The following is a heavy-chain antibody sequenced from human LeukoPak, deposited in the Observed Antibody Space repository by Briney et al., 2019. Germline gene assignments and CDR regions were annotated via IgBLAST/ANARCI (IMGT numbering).Heavy chain of an antibody. CDR2: IYYSGST. CDR1: GGSISSYY. J-gene: IGHJ3*02. D-gene: IGHD4-17*01. V-gene: IGHV4-59*01. CDR3: ARDESGDYGGWYAFDI. Sequence: PSETLSLTCTVSGGSISSYYWSWIRQPPGKGLEWIGYIYYSGSTNYNPSLKSRVTISVDTSKNQFSLKLSSVTAADTAVYYCARDESGDYGGWYAFDIWGQGTMVTVSS.